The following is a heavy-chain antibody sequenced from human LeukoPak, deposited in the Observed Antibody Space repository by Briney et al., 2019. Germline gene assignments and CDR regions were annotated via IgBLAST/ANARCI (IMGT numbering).Heavy chain of an antibody. CDR2: TRSKASGGAV. V-gene: IGHV3-49*03. J-gene: IGHJ5*02. CDR1: GFSFRDYA. Sequence: GSLRLSCLASGFSFRDYAVTWLRQTPGRGLEWVGFTRSKASGGAVETAASVKGRFFISRDDSKSIAYLQMNSLNPEDTATYYCARGVGIGGSWFDPWGQGTQVTVSS. CDR3: ARGVGIGGSWFDP. D-gene: IGHD1-26*01.